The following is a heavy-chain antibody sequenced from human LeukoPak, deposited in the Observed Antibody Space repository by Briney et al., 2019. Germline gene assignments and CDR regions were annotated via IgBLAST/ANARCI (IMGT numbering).Heavy chain of an antibody. J-gene: IGHJ4*02. D-gene: IGHD5-18*01. CDR3: AKDRHSYDPGRFDY. CDR2: LTGSGGTT. CDR1: GFTFRDYG. Sequence: GGSLRLSCAASGFTFRDYGMSWVRQAPGKGLEWVSALTGSGGTTYYADSVKGRFTISRDNSKNTLYLQMNSLRAEDTAVYYCAKDRHSYDPGRFDYWGQGTLVTVSS. V-gene: IGHV3-23*01.